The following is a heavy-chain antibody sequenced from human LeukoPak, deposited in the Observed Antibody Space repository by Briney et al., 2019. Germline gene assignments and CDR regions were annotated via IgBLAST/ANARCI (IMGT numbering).Heavy chain of an antibody. Sequence: SETLSLTCAVYGGSFSGYYWSWIRQPPGRGLEWIGEINHSGSTNYNPSLKSRVTISVDTSKNQFSLKLSSVTAADTAVYYCARVEHYYFDYWGQGTLVTVSS. CDR2: INHSGST. J-gene: IGHJ4*02. D-gene: IGHD1/OR15-1a*01. V-gene: IGHV4-34*01. CDR1: GGSFSGYY. CDR3: ARVEHYYFDY.